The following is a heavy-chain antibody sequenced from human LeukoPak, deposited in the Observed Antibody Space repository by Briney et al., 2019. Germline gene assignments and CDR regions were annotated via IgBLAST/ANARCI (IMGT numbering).Heavy chain of an antibody. CDR1: GFTFSSYS. Sequence: GGSLRLSCAASGFTFSSYSMNWVRQAPGKGLEWVSYISSSSSTIYYADSVKGRFTISRDNAKNSLYLQMNSLRAEDAAVYYCARDHHPRITIFGVVIPVFDYWGQGTLVTDSS. V-gene: IGHV3-48*01. D-gene: IGHD3-3*01. J-gene: IGHJ4*02. CDR3: ARDHHPRITIFGVVIPVFDY. CDR2: ISSSSSTI.